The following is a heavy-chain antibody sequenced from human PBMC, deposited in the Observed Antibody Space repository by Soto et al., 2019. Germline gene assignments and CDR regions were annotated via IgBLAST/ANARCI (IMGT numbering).Heavy chain of an antibody. CDR3: ARDLRGGWSWVDF. V-gene: IGHV1-46*01. J-gene: IGHJ4*02. Sequence: GASVKVSCKGSGYTFPSYYIHWVRQAPGQGLEWVGVINPSRDTTAYPQKFQGRVTMTRDTSTSTVYMELSSLTSEDTAVYYCARDLRGGWSWVDFWGQGTLVTVSS. D-gene: IGHD6-19*01. CDR1: GYTFPSYY. CDR2: INPSRDTT.